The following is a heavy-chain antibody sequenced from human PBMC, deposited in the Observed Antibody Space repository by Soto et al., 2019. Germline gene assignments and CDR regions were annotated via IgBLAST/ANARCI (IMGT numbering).Heavy chain of an antibody. CDR1: GFTFSSYW. CDR3: ARAAYDFWSGYFS. D-gene: IGHD3-3*01. V-gene: IGHV3-7*01. Sequence: PGGSLRLSCAASGFTFSSYWMSWVRQAPGKGLEWVANIKQDGSEKYYVDSVKGRFTISRDNAKNSLYLQMNSLRAEDTAVYYCARAAYDFWSGYFSWGQGTLVTVSS. J-gene: IGHJ5*02. CDR2: IKQDGSEK.